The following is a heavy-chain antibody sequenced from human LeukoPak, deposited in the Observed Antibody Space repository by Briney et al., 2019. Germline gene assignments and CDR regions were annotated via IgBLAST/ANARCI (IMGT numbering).Heavy chain of an antibody. V-gene: IGHV1-2*02. CDR1: GYTFTDYY. CDR3: ARVRSSGAFDS. CDR2: INPNPNTGDT. J-gene: IGHJ4*02. D-gene: IGHD6-6*01. Sequence: ASVKVSRKASGYTFTDYYMHWVRQAPGQGLEWMGWINPNPNTGDTNYAQKFQGRVTMTRDTSISTAYMELSKLISDDTAVYYCARVRSSGAFDSWGQGTLVTVSS.